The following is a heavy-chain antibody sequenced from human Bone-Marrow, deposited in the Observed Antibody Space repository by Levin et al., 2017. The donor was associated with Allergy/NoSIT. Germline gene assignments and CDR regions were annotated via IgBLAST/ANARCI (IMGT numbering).Heavy chain of an antibody. D-gene: IGHD2-15*01. CDR1: GFTFSSYG. CDR3: AKKEWHCSGGSCSDHYH. CDR2: ISYDGSNK. V-gene: IGHV3-30*18. J-gene: IGHJ4*02. Sequence: PGGSLRLSCAASGFTFSSYGMHWVRQAPGKGLEWVAVISYDGSNKYYADSVKGRFTISRDNSKNTLYLQMNSLRAEDTAVYYCAKKEWHCSGGSCSDHYHWGQGTLVTVSS.